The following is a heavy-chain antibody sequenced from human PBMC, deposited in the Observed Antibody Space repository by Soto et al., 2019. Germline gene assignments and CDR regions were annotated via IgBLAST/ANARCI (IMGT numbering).Heavy chain of an antibody. D-gene: IGHD3-22*01. V-gene: IGHV4-34*01. CDR1: GGSFSGYY. CDR3: AIVEYYYDSSGYQTNDY. Sequence: SETLSLTCAVYGGSFSGYYWSWIRQPPGKGLEWMGEINHSGSTNYNPSFKSRVTISVDTSKNQFSLKLSSVTAADTAVYYCAIVEYYYDSSGYQTNDYWGQGTLVTVSS. CDR2: INHSGST. J-gene: IGHJ4*02.